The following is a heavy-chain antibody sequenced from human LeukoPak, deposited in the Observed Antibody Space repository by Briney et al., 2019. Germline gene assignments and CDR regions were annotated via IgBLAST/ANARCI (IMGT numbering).Heavy chain of an antibody. CDR1: GYTFTSYD. J-gene: IGHJ6*03. CDR3: ARSSSSSWYGYMDV. D-gene: IGHD6-13*01. V-gene: IGHV1-8*01. Sequence: ASVKVSCKASGYTFTSYDINWVRQATGQGLEWMGWMNPNSGNTGCAQKFQGRVTMTRSTSISTAYMELSSLRSEDTAVYYCARSSSSSWYGYMDVWGKGTTVTVSS. CDR2: MNPNSGNT.